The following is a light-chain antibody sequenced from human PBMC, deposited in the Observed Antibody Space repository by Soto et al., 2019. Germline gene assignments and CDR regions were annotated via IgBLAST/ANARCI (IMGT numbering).Light chain of an antibody. J-gene: IGKJ2*01. Sequence: EIVLTQSPGTQSLSPGERATLSCRASQSVSSSYLAWYQQKPGQAPRLLIYGASSRATGIPDRFSGSGSGTQSSLAISRLEPEDFAVYYCQQYGGSPYTFGQGTKLEIK. V-gene: IGKV3-20*01. CDR3: QQYGGSPYT. CDR2: GAS. CDR1: QSVSSSY.